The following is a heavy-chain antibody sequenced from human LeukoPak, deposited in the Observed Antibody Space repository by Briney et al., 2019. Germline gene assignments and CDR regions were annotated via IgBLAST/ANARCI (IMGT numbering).Heavy chain of an antibody. CDR2: ISSSSSYI. Sequence: GGSLRLYCAASGFTFSSYSMNWVRQAPGKGLEWVSSISSSSSYIYYADSVRGRFTISRDNAKNSLYLQMNSLRAEDAAVYYCAMFPSSGYAGDYNDYWGQGTLVTVSS. V-gene: IGHV3-21*01. CDR3: AMFPSSGYAGDYNDY. CDR1: GFTFSSYS. D-gene: IGHD3-22*01. J-gene: IGHJ4*02.